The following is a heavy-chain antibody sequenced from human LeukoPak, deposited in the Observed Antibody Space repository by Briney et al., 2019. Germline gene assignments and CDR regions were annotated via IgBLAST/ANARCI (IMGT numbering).Heavy chain of an antibody. Sequence: SETLSLTCTVSGGSISSGSYYWSWIRQPAGKRLEWIGRIYTSGSTNYNPSLKSRVTISVDTSKNQFSLKLSSVTAADTAVYYCARDRIDYDFWSGYAYNWFDPWGQGTLVTVSS. CDR3: ARDRIDYDFWSGYAYNWFDP. CDR1: GGSISSGSYY. D-gene: IGHD3-3*01. CDR2: IYTSGST. J-gene: IGHJ5*02. V-gene: IGHV4-61*02.